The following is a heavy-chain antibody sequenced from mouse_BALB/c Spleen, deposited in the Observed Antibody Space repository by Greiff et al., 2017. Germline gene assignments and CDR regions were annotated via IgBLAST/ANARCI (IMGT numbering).Heavy chain of an antibody. D-gene: IGHD2-2*01. CDR2: ISSGGSST. CDR3: ARHGDGYGYYAMDY. J-gene: IGHJ4*01. Sequence: EVKLMESGGDLVKPGGSLKLSCAASGFTFSSYGMSWVRQTPDKRLEWVATISSGGSSTYYPDSVKGRFTISRDNAKNTLYLQMSSLKSEDTAMYYYARHGDGYGYYAMDYWGQGTSVTVSS. V-gene: IGHV5-6*01. CDR1: GFTFSSYG.